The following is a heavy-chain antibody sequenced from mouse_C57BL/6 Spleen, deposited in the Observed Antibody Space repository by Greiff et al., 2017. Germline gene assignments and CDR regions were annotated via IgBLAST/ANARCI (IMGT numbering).Heavy chain of an antibody. J-gene: IGHJ4*01. CDR1: GFTFSSYG. CDR2: ISSGGSYT. Sequence: EVHLVESGGDLVKPGGSLKLSCAASGFTFSSYGMSWVRQTPDKRLEWVATISSGGSYTYYPDSVKGRFTISRDNAKNTLYLQMSSLKSEDTAMYYCARALRFYAMDYWGQGTSVTVSS. V-gene: IGHV5-6*01. CDR3: ARALRFYAMDY.